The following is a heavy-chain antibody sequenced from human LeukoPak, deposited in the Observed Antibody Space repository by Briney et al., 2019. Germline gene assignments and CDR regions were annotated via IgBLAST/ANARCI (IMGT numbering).Heavy chain of an antibody. CDR3: ARGPQGVTRPEY. CDR2: IYYTGSS. CDR1: GGSISSSTYF. J-gene: IGHJ4*02. V-gene: IGHV4-39*02. Sequence: SETLSLTCTVSGGSISSSTYFWGWIRQPPGKGLEWIGTIYYTGSSYYNPSLKSRVTISVDTSKKHFSLKVRSVTAADTAVYYCARGPQGVTRPEYWGQGTLVTVSS. D-gene: IGHD4-17*01.